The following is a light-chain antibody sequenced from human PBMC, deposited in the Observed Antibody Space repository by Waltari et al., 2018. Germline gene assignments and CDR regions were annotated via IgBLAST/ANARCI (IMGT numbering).Light chain of an antibody. J-gene: IGLJ3*02. CDR1: GSNIGAGYD. V-gene: IGLV1-40*01. CDR3: QSYDTSLSVV. Sequence: QSVLTQPPSVSGAPGQWVTISCTGSGSNIGAGYDFHWYQQLPRPAPKLLIYGSSTRPLGVPDRFFGSTSGTSASLATTGLQAEDEADYYCQSYDTSLSVVFGGGTKLTVL. CDR2: GSS.